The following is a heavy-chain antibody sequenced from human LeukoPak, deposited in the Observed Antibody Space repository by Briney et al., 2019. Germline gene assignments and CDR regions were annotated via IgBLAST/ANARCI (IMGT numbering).Heavy chain of an antibody. CDR1: GYTFTGSY. V-gene: IGHV1-2*02. D-gene: IGHD4-17*01. Sequence: ASVKVSCTASGYTFTGSYMYWVRQAPGQGLEWMGWINPNSGDTNYAQKFQGRVTMTRDTSISTAYMELSRLRSDDTAVYYCARGILASTVTTGTYYYYGMDVWGQGTTVTVSS. J-gene: IGHJ6*02. CDR2: INPNSGDT. CDR3: ARGILASTVTTGTYYYYGMDV.